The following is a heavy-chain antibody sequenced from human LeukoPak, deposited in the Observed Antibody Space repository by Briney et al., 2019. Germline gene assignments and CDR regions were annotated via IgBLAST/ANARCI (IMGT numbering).Heavy chain of an antibody. D-gene: IGHD3-10*01. CDR3: ARVNNVLLWFGESRGAFDI. CDR2: INHSGST. Sequence: SETLSLTCAVYGGSFSGYYWSWIRQPPGKGLEWIGEINHSGSTNYNPSLKSRVTMSVDTSKNQFSLKLSSVTAADTAVYYCARVNNVLLWFGESRGAFDIWGQGTMVTVSS. CDR1: GGSFSGYY. J-gene: IGHJ3*02. V-gene: IGHV4-34*01.